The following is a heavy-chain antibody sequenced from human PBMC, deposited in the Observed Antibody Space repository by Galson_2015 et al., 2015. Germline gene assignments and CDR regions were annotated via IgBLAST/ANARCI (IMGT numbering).Heavy chain of an antibody. V-gene: IGHV3-30*18. CDR1: GFTFSSYG. J-gene: IGHJ4*02. D-gene: IGHD6-13*01. Sequence: SLRLSCAASGFTFSSYGMHWVRQAPGKGLEWVAVISYDGSNKYYADSVKSRFTISRDNSKNTLYLQMNSLRAEDTAVYYCAKDTGTAAAGVFDYWGQGTLVTVSS. CDR2: ISYDGSNK. CDR3: AKDTGTAAAGVFDY.